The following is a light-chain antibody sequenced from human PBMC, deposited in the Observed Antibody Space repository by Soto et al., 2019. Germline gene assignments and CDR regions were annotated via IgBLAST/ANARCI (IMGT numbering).Light chain of an antibody. Sequence: DIQMTQSPSSLSASVGDRVTIICQASQDINNYLNWYQQKPGKALKLLIYDSSNLEIGIPSRFSDSGYGTLFTFSISSQQPEDIATYYCQQFDNLPLTFSQRTRLEIK. CDR3: QQFDNLPLT. V-gene: IGKV1-33*01. J-gene: IGKJ5*01. CDR2: DSS. CDR1: QDINNY.